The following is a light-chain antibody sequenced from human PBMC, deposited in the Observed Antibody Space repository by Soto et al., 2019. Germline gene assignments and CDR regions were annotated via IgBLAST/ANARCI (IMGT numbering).Light chain of an antibody. V-gene: IGKV3-20*01. CDR1: QSVSGSY. J-gene: IGKJ1*01. CDR3: QQDGSSGT. CDR2: DTY. Sequence: EIVLTRSPGTLSLCPGEIATLSCRASQSVSGSYLAWYQQKPGQAPSLVIYDTYIRATGIPARFSGSGFGTEFTLTISSLQPEDFAVYYCQQDGSSGTFGQGTKVDIK.